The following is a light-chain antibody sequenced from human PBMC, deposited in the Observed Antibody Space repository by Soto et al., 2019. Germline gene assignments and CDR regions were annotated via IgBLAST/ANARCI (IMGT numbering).Light chain of an antibody. V-gene: IGKV3-20*01. Sequence: IVLTQSPGTVSLSPGERATLSCRASQSGSSSYLAWYQQRPGQAPRLLIFGASTRATGIPDRFSGSGYGTDFTLTISRLEPEDSAVYFCQHYGSSQWTCGQWTFGQGTKVEI. CDR3: QHYGSSQWTCGQWT. CDR2: GAS. CDR1: QSGSSSY. J-gene: IGKJ1*01.